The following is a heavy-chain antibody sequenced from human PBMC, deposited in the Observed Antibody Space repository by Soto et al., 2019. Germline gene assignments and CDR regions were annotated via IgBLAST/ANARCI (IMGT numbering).Heavy chain of an antibody. J-gene: IGHJ6*02. CDR2: IDPSDSYT. CDR3: ARSPPVDCSSTSCYPYYYYGMDV. CDR1: GYSFTSYW. D-gene: IGHD2-2*01. V-gene: IGHV5-10-1*01. Sequence: GESLKISCKGSGYSFTSYWISWVRQMPGKGLEWMGRIDPSDSYTNYSPSFQGHVTISADKSISTAYLQWSSLKASDTAMYYCARSPPVDCSSTSCYPYYYYGMDVWGQGTTVTVSS.